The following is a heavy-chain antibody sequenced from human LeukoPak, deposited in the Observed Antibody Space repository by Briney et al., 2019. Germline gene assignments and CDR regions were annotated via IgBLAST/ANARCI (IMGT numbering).Heavy chain of an antibody. Sequence: GGSLRLSCAASGFTFSDFWMHWVRQAPGKGLVWVSRINSGGTVTNYADSVKGRLTISRDNAKNTLYLQMNSLRAEDTAVYYCARSFNWNYVLGPSDYWGQGTLVTVSS. CDR2: INSGGTVT. J-gene: IGHJ4*02. V-gene: IGHV3-74*01. CDR1: GFTFSDFW. CDR3: ARSFNWNYVLGPSDY. D-gene: IGHD1-7*01.